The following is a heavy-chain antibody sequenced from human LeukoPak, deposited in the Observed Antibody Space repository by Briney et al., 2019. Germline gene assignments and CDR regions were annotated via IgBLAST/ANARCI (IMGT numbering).Heavy chain of an antibody. D-gene: IGHD5-18*01. Sequence: ASVKVSCKVSGYTFSKLSMHWVRQAPGKGLEWMGGFDPDDGQVFYAEDFQGRVVMTEDSSTDTAYMELSSLRSEDTAVYCCATSYGVIFHWGQGTLVTVSS. CDR1: GYTFSKLS. CDR2: FDPDDGQV. J-gene: IGHJ4*02. CDR3: ATSYGVIFH. V-gene: IGHV1-24*01.